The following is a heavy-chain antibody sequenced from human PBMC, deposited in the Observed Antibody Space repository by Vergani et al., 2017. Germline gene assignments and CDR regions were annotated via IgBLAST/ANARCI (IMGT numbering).Heavy chain of an antibody. Sequence: QVQLVQSGAEVKRPGSSVKVSCRASGDSFRTPTISWVRQAPGQGLEWMGRIVPVFGTTKNAQKFQGRVTITADEFTSTAYLELRSLRSEDTAVYYCARVALPGMATSIFHDWGQGTLVTVAS. CDR2: IVPVFGTT. V-gene: IGHV1-69*13. D-gene: IGHD5-24*01. CDR1: GDSFRTPT. CDR3: ARVALPGMATSIFHD. J-gene: IGHJ4*02.